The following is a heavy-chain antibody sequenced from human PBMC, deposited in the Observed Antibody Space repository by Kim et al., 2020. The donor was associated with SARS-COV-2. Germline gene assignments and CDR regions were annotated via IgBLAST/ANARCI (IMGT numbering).Heavy chain of an antibody. D-gene: IGHD2-15*01. V-gene: IGHV3-64*01. J-gene: IGHJ4*02. CDR3: ARGCSGGSCYAY. Sequence: YYANSVKGRFTISRDNSKNTLYLQMGSLRVEDMAVYYCARGCSGGSCYAYWGQGTLVTVSS.